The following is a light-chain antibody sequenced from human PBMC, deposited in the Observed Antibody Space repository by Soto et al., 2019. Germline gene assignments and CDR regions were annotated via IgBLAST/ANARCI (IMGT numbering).Light chain of an antibody. CDR1: QSISTW. CDR2: KAS. J-gene: IGKJ2*01. CDR3: QQYITYPYT. Sequence: DINMTQSPSTLSASEGERVAITCRASQSISTWLAWYQQKPGKAPKLLIYKASILESEVPSRFSGSGSETEFTLTINSLQPDDFASYFCQQYITYPYTFGQGTKLEI. V-gene: IGKV1-5*03.